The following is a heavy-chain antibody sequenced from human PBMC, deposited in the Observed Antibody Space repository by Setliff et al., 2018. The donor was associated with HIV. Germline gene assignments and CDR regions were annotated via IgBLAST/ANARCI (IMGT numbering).Heavy chain of an antibody. Sequence: PSETLSLTCSVYGGSDSSGNYYWSWVRQHAGRGLEWLVHVSASESTIYNPSLKSRVTISVEASKNPFSLHLTSVTVADPAVYYCARGRGVIVLLVYTYPSDYWGRGKRCTVSP. J-gene: IGHJ4*02. CDR1: GGSDSSGNYY. V-gene: IGHV4-61*09. D-gene: IGHD2-8*02. CDR3: ARGRGVIVLLVYTYPSDY. CDR2: VSASEST.